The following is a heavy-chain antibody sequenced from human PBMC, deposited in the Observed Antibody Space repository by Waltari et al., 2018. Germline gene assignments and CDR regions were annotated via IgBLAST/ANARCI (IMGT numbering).Heavy chain of an antibody. CDR2: IYPGDSDT. J-gene: IGHJ4*02. D-gene: IGHD6-19*01. CDR1: GYSFTSYW. CDR3: ARLYSSGWYPMDY. V-gene: IGHV5-51*01. Sequence: EVQLVQSGAEVKQPGESLKLSCKGSGYSFTSYWIGWVRRMPGKGLEWMGLIYPGDSDTRYSTSVQGQVTISADKSSSTAYLQWISLKASDTAIYYCARLYSSGWYPMDYWGQGTLVTVSS.